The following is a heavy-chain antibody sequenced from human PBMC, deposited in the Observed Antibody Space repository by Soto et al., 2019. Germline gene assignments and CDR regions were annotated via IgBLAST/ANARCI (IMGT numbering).Heavy chain of an antibody. CDR3: AKGVDTAMATPTYYYYYGMDV. CDR1: GFTFDDYA. J-gene: IGHJ6*02. CDR2: ISWNSGSI. D-gene: IGHD5-18*01. V-gene: IGHV3-9*01. Sequence: GGSLRLSCAASGFTFDDYAMHWVRQAPGKGLEWVSGISWNSGSIGYADSVKGRFTTSRDNSKNTLYLQMNSLRAEDTAVYYCAKGVDTAMATPTYYYYYGMDVWGQGTTVTVSS.